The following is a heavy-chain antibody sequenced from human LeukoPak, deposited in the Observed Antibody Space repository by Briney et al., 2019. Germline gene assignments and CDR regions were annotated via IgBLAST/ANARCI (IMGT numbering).Heavy chain of an antibody. V-gene: IGHV1-69*05. D-gene: IGHD1-7*01. CDR2: IIPIFGTA. CDR3: ARDPGNYGGFYY. CDR1: GGTFSSSA. J-gene: IGHJ4*02. Sequence: ASVKISCKASGGTFSSSAISRVRQAPGHGLEWVGRIIPIFGTANYAQKFQGRVTTTTNESTGTANMEPSSLGSEDTAGYYCARDPGNYGGFYYWGQGTLVTVSS.